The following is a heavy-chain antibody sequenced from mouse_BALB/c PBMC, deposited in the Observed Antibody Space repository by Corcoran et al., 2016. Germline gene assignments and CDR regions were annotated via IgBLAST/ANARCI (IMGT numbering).Heavy chain of an antibody. D-gene: IGHD2-10*01. V-gene: IGHV1-18*01. Sequence: EVLLQQSGPVLVKPGASVKITCKTSGYTFTDYNMDWVKQSHGKSLEWIGDINPRSRVTISNQTFEGRATLTVDQSSSTAYMELSSLTSEDTAVYYCARVGIPTFDYGGKGTTVTVFS. J-gene: IGHJ2*01. CDR1: GYTFTDYN. CDR3: ARVGIPTFDY. CDR2: INPRSRVT.